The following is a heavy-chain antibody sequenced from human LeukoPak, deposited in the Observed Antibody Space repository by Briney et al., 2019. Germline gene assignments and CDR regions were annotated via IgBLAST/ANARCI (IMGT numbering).Heavy chain of an antibody. D-gene: IGHD3-22*01. V-gene: IGHV4-4*02. CDR2: INHSGST. Sequence: SETLSLTCAVSGGSISSTNWWSCVRQPPGKGLEWIGEINHSGSTNYNPSLRSRVTLSVDKSNNQFSLKLSSVTAADTAIYYCARARKENYYDSSGRWFDRWGQGTLVTVSS. CDR1: GGSISSTNW. J-gene: IGHJ5*02. CDR3: ARARKENYYDSSGRWFDR.